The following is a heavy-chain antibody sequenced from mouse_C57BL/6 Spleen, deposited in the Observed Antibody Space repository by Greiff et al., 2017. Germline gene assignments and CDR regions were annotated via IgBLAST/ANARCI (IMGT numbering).Heavy chain of an antibody. CDR2: IHPNSGST. CDR1: GCTFTSYW. CDR3: APGGNYVGLDY. Sequence: VQLQQSGAELVKPGASVKLSCKASGCTFTSYWMHWVKQRPGQGLEWIGMIHPNSGSTNYNEKFKSKATLTVDKSSSSAYMQLSSLASEDSAVYDCAPGGNYVGLDYWGQGTSVTVSS. D-gene: IGHD2-1*01. J-gene: IGHJ4*01. V-gene: IGHV1-64*01.